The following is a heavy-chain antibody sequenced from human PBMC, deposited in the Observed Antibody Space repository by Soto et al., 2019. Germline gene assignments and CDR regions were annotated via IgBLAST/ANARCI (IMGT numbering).Heavy chain of an antibody. J-gene: IGHJ4*02. D-gene: IGHD7-27*01. V-gene: IGHV4-4*08. CDR3: ARNEPTGEKGFDY. CDR2: IYSSGST. Sequence: HVQLQESGPGLVKPSETLSLTCTVSGGSISSHYWSWIRQPPGKGLEWIGYIYSSGSTNYNPSLKGRVTISVDPSKNQFSLKLSSVTAADTAVYYCARNEPTGEKGFDYWGKGALVTVSS. CDR1: GGSISSHY.